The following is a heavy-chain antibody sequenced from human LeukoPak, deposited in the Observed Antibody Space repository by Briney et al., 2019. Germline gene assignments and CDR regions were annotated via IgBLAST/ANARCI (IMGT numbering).Heavy chain of an antibody. V-gene: IGHV4-34*01. CDR1: GGSFSGYY. Sequence: SETLSLTCAVYGGSFSGYYWSWIRQPPGKGLEWIGEINHSGSTNYNPSLKSRVTISVDTSKNQFSLKLSSVTAADTAVYYCARGGGYYYMDVWGRGTTVTVSS. D-gene: IGHD4-23*01. CDR2: INHSGST. CDR3: ARGGGYYYMDV. J-gene: IGHJ6*03.